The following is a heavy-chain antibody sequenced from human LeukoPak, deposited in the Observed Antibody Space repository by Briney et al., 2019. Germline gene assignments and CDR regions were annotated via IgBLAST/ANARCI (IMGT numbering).Heavy chain of an antibody. Sequence: GGSLRLSCAASGFTFSSYAMTWVRQAPGKGLEWVSLISGSSGSTYYADSVKGRFTISRDNSKNTLYLQMNSLRAEDTAVYYCAKAGYCSSTSCYMYYYYYYMDVWGKGTTVTVSS. CDR2: ISGSSGST. V-gene: IGHV3-23*01. CDR1: GFTFSSYA. J-gene: IGHJ6*03. CDR3: AKAGYCSSTSCYMYYYYYYMDV. D-gene: IGHD2-2*01.